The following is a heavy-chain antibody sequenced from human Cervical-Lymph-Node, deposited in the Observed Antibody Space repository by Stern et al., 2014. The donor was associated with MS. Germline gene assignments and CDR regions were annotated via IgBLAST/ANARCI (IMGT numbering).Heavy chain of an antibody. V-gene: IGHV1-2*04. CDR2: INPNSGGT. CDR3: ARQTLSGSSDFDY. J-gene: IGHJ4*02. D-gene: IGHD6-25*01. Sequence: VQLLESGAEVKKPGASVKVSCKASGYTFTGYYMHWVRQAPGQGLEWIGWINPNSGGTNYAQKFQGWVTMTRDTSISTAYMELSRLRSDDTAVYYCARQTLSGSSDFDYWGQGTLVTVSS. CDR1: GYTFTGYY.